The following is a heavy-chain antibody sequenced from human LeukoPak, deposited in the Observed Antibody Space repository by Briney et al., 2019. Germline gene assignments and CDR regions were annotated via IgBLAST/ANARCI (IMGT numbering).Heavy chain of an antibody. J-gene: IGHJ4*02. V-gene: IGHV3-20*04. Sequence: GGSLRLSCAASGFTFADYGMSWVRQAPGKGLEWVSGINWNGGSTGYVDSVKGRFTISRDNAKKSLYLQMNNLRAEDTALYYCAKEVNDYSNYGYYWGQGALVTVSS. CDR2: INWNGGST. CDR1: GFTFADYG. CDR3: AKEVNDYSNYGYY. D-gene: IGHD4-11*01.